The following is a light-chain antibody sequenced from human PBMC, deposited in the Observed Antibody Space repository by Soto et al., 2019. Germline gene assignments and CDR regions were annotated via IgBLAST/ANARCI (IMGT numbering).Light chain of an antibody. CDR3: QHYGSSPRT. Sequence: EIVLTQSPGTLSLSPGERATLSCRASQSTRSNYVAWYQQKPGQGPRLLIYGASSRATGIPDRFSGSGSGTDFALISSRLEPEDFAMFYCQHYGSSPRTFGQGTKVDIK. J-gene: IGKJ1*01. CDR1: QSTRSNY. CDR2: GAS. V-gene: IGKV3-20*01.